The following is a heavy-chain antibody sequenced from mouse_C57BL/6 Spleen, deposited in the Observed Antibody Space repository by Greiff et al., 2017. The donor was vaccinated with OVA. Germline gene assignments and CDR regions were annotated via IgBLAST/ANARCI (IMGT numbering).Heavy chain of an antibody. D-gene: IGHD1-1*01. V-gene: IGHV2-5*01. CDR2: IWRGGST. J-gene: IGHJ4*01. CDR1: GFSLTSYG. CDR3: ATYYGSSHYYAMDY. Sequence: VKLVESGPGLVQPSQSLSITCTVSGFSLTSYGVHWVRQSPGKGLEWLGVIWRGGSTDYNAAFMSRLSITKDNSKSQVFFKMNSLQADDTAIYYCATYYGSSHYYAMDYWGQGTSVTVSS.